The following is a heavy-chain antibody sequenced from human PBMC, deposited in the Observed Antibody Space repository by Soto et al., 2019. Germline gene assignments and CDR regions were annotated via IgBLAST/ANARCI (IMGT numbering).Heavy chain of an antibody. D-gene: IGHD3-9*01. CDR3: ARASGLRYFDWPPSYYFDY. V-gene: IGHV3-33*01. CDR2: IWYDGSNK. CDR1: GFTFSSYG. Sequence: GGSLRLSCAASGFTFSSYGMHWVRQAPGKGLEWVAVIWYDGSNKYYADSVKGRFTISRDNSKNTLYLQMNSLRAEDTAVYYCARASGLRYFDWPPSYYFDYWGQGT. J-gene: IGHJ4*02.